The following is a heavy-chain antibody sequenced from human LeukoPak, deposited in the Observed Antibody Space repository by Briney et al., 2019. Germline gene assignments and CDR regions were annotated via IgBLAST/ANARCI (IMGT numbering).Heavy chain of an antibody. V-gene: IGHV3-74*01. J-gene: IGHJ4*02. Sequence: GGSLRLSCAASGFTFSSYWMHWVRQAPGKGLVWVSRINSDGSSTSYADSVKGRFTISRDNAKNSLYLQMNSLRAEDMALYYCAKGTYYDSSGPLDYWGQGTLVTVSS. CDR2: INSDGSST. CDR1: GFTFSSYW. CDR3: AKGTYYDSSGPLDY. D-gene: IGHD3-22*01.